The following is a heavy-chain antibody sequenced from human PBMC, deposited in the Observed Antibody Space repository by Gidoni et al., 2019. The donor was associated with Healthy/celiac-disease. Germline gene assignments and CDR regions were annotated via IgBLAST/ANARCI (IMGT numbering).Heavy chain of an antibody. CDR1: GGSISSSSYY. CDR3: ARHCGGGQWLVYHYTHFDY. Sequence: QLQLQESGPGLVKPSETLSLTCTVSGGSISSSSYYWGWIRQPPGKGLEWIGSIYYRGSTYYNPSLKSRVTISVDTSKNQFSLKLSSVTAADTAVYYCARHCGGGQWLVYHYTHFDYWGQGTLVTVSS. V-gene: IGHV4-39*01. D-gene: IGHD6-19*01. J-gene: IGHJ4*02. CDR2: IYYRGST.